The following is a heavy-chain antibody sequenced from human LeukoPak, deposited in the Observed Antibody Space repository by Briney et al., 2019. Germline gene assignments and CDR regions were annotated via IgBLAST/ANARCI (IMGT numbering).Heavy chain of an antibody. Sequence: GGSLRLSCAASGFTFSSYGMHWVRQAPGKGLEWVAVISYDGSNKYYADSVKGRFTISRDNSKNTLYLQMNSLRAEDTAVYYCAKDYGDYAYFDYWGQGTLVTVSS. CDR2: ISYDGSNK. D-gene: IGHD4-17*01. V-gene: IGHV3-30*18. CDR1: GFTFSSYG. J-gene: IGHJ4*02. CDR3: AKDYGDYAYFDY.